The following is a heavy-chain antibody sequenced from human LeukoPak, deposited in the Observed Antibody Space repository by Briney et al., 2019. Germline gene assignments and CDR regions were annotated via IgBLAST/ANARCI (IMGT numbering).Heavy chain of an antibody. J-gene: IGHJ4*02. Sequence: GGSLRLSCAASGFTVSSNYMSWVRQAPGKGLEWVSVIYSGGSTYYADSVKGRFTISRDNSKNTLYLQMNSLRAEDTAVYYCARVGPYGRGYCGSTSCYPPYYFDYWGQGTLVTVSS. CDR3: ARVGPYGRGYCGSTSCYPPYYFDY. D-gene: IGHD2-2*01. CDR1: GFTVSSNY. V-gene: IGHV3-66*01. CDR2: IYSGGST.